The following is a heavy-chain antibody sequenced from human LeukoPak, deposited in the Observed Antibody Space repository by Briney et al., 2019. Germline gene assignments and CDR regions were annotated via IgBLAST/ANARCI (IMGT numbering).Heavy chain of an antibody. CDR2: ISSSSSYI. D-gene: IGHD3-10*01. Sequence: PGGSLRLSCAASGFTFSSYSMNWVRQAPGKGLEWVSSISSSSSYIYYADSVKGRFTISRDNAKNSLYLQMNSLRAEDTAVYYCARITYYYGSGSYFENYYYYYYMDVWGKGTTVTISS. J-gene: IGHJ6*03. V-gene: IGHV3-21*03. CDR1: GFTFSSYS. CDR3: ARITYYYGSGSYFENYYYYYYMDV.